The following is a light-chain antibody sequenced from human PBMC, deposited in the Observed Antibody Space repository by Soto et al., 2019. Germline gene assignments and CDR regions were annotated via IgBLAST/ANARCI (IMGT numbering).Light chain of an antibody. CDR3: CSYAGSYV. J-gene: IGLJ1*01. CDR2: EGS. Sequence: QSVLTQPASVSGSPGQSITISCTGTSSDVGSYNLVSWYQQHPGKAPKLMIYEGSKRPSGVSYRFSGSKSGNTASLTISRLQAEDEADYYCCSYAGSYVFGTGTKVTVL. V-gene: IGLV2-23*01. CDR1: SSDVGSYNL.